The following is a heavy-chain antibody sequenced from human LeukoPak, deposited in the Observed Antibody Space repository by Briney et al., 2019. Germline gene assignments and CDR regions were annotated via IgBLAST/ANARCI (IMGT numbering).Heavy chain of an antibody. CDR3: ARDSFLYFDY. Sequence: SDTLSLTCTVPGGSMSSYYWSWVRQPAGKGLEWIGRIYTSGSTNYNPSLKSRVTMSVDTSKNQFSLKLSSVTAADTAVYYCARDSFLYFDYWGQGTLVTVSS. CDR1: GGSMSSYY. V-gene: IGHV4-4*07. D-gene: IGHD3-16*02. CDR2: IYTSGST. J-gene: IGHJ4*02.